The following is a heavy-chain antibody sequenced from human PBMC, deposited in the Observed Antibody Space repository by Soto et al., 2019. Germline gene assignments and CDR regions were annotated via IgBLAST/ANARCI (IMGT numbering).Heavy chain of an antibody. J-gene: IGHJ4*02. CDR2: IYPGDSDT. Sequence: EVQLVQSGAEVKKPGESLKISCQGSGYTFTSYWIGWVRQMPGKGLEWMAIIYPGDSDTTYSPSFQGQVTISADKSINTAYLQWSSLKASDTAMYYCARASSRYCSGGSCSTAHFEYWGQGSLVTVSS. V-gene: IGHV5-51*01. CDR1: GYTFTSYW. CDR3: ARASSRYCSGGSCSTAHFEY. D-gene: IGHD2-15*01.